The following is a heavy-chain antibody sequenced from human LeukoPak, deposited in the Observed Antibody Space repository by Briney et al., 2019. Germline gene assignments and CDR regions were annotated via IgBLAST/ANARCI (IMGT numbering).Heavy chain of an antibody. J-gene: IGHJ5*02. CDR2: IYYSGST. Sequence: PSETLSLTCTVSGGSVSRGSYYWSWIRQPPGKGLEWMGYIYYSGSTNYNPSLKSRVTISVDTSKNQFSLKLSSVTAADTAVYYCARDPRSSGYCSGGSCSDWFDPWGQGTLVTVSS. CDR3: ARDPRSSGYCSGGSCSDWFDP. CDR1: GGSVSRGSYY. D-gene: IGHD2-15*01. V-gene: IGHV4-61*01.